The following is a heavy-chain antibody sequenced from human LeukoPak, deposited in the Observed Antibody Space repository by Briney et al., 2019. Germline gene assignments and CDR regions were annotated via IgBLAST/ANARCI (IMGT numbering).Heavy chain of an antibody. J-gene: IGHJ4*02. D-gene: IGHD3-16*01. CDR2: IKQDGSEK. CDR3: TRSPGGEWLDY. Sequence: GGSLRLSCAASGFTFTTYAMNWVRQAPGKGLEWVANIKQDGSEKYYVDSVKGRFTISRDNAKNSLYLQMNSLRAEDTAVYYCTRSPGGEWLDYWGQGTLVTVSS. V-gene: IGHV3-7*01. CDR1: GFTFTTYA.